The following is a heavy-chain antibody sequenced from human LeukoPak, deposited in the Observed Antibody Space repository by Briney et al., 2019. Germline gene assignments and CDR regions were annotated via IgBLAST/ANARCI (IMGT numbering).Heavy chain of an antibody. CDR1: GGSISSSSYY. Sequence: SETLSLTCTVSGGSISSSSYYWVWIRQPRGKGLEWIGRIFYSRSTYYNPSLKSRVTISVGTSKNQFSLKLSSVTAADTAVYYCARRGYSSSWPTFDYWGQGTLVTVSS. CDR3: ARRGYSSSWPTFDY. CDR2: IFYSRST. J-gene: IGHJ4*02. V-gene: IGHV4-39*01. D-gene: IGHD6-13*01.